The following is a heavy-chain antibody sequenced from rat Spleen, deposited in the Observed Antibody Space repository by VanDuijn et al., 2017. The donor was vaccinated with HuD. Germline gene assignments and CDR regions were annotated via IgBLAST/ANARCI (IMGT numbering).Heavy chain of an antibody. Sequence: EVQLVESDGALVQPGRSLKLSCAASGFTFSDYYMAWVRQAPTKGLEWVATISSDGSTPYYRDSVRGRFTISRDNAKSTLYLQMDSLRSEDTATYYCATSPYYWYFDFWGPGTMVTVSS. CDR1: GFTFSDYY. J-gene: IGHJ1*01. CDR3: ATSPYYWYFDF. CDR2: ISSDGSTP. V-gene: IGHV5-29*01.